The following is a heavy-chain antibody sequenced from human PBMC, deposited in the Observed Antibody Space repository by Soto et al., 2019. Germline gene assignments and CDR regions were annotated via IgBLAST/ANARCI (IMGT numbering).Heavy chain of an antibody. CDR2: ILPILGIA. CDR1: GGTFSSYT. Sequence: SVKVSCKASGGTFSSYTISWGRQAPGQGLEGMGRILPILGIANYAQKFQGRVTITADKSTSTAYMELSSLRSEDTAVYYCASGTRVVPASDHYYYYYGMNVWGQGTTVTVSS. D-gene: IGHD2-2*01. V-gene: IGHV1-69*02. CDR3: ASGTRVVPASDHYYYYYGMNV. J-gene: IGHJ6*02.